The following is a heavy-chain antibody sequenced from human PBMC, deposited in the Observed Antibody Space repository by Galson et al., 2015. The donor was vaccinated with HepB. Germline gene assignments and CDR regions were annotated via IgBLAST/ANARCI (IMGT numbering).Heavy chain of an antibody. CDR2: ISGSGGST. D-gene: IGHD4-17*01. Sequence: SLRLSCAASGFTFSSYAMSWVRQAPGKGLEWVSAISGSGGSTYYADSVKGRFTISRDNSKNTLCLQMNSLRAEDTAVYYCAKDLTPRLPTYGDYVNDAFDIWGQGTMVTVSS. V-gene: IGHV3-23*01. CDR3: AKDLTPRLPTYGDYVNDAFDI. CDR1: GFTFSSYA. J-gene: IGHJ3*02.